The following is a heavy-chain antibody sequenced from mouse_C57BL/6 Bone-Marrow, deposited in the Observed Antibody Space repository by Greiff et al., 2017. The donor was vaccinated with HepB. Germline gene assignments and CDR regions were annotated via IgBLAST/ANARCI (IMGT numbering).Heavy chain of an antibody. CDR1: GYTFTDYY. CDR3: GPGYDYDAMDY. CDR2: INPYNGGT. Sequence: DVKLQESGPVLVKPGASVKMSCKASGYTFTDYYMNWVKQSHGKSLEWIGVINPYNGGTSYNQKFKGKATLTVDKSSSTAYMELNSLTSEDSAVYYCGPGYDYDAMDYWGQGTSVTVSS. V-gene: IGHV1-19*01. J-gene: IGHJ4*01. D-gene: IGHD3-1*01.